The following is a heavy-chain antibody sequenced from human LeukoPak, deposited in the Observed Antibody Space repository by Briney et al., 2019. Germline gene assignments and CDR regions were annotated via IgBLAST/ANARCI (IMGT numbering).Heavy chain of an antibody. CDR1: GYTFTSYD. CDR2: MNPNSGNT. J-gene: IGHJ4*02. V-gene: IGHV1-8*03. Sequence: GASVKVSCKASGYTFTSYDINWVRQATGQGLEWMGWMNPNSGNTGYAQKFQGRVTITRNTSISTAYMELSSLRSEDTAVYYCARAPPRIVGATRGSYYFDYWGQGTLVTVSS. D-gene: IGHD1-26*01. CDR3: ARAPPRIVGATRGSYYFDY.